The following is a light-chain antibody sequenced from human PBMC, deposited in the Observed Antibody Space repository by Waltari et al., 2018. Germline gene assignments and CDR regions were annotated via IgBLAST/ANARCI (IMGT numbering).Light chain of an antibody. J-gene: IGKJ2*01. CDR2: EVS. CDR1: QSLLLSDGKTL. CDR3: MQGIHFPYT. Sequence: EIVMTQTPLSLSVTPGQPASISCESGQSLLLSDGKTLLFWHLQKTGQSPQLLMFEVSRRVSGVPDRFSCSGSWTTFTLKISRVEAEDVGVYYCMQGIHFPYTFGQGTKLEIK. V-gene: IGKV2-29*02.